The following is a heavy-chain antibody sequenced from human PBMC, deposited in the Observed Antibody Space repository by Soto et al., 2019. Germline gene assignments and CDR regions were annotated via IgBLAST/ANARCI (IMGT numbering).Heavy chain of an antibody. J-gene: IGHJ4*02. V-gene: IGHV3-9*01. Sequence: EVQLVESGGDLVQPGRSLRLSCAASGFTFDDYGIHWVRQAPGKGLEWVSGISWNSATIAYADSVKGRFTISRDNAKKSLYLQMNSLRAEDTALYYCARDTTTFWDYWGQGTLVTVSS. CDR3: ARDTTTFWDY. D-gene: IGHD1-7*01. CDR2: ISWNSATI. CDR1: GFTFDDYG.